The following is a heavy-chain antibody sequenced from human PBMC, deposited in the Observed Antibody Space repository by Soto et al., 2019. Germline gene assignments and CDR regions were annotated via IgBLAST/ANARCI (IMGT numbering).Heavy chain of an antibody. J-gene: IGHJ4*02. CDR1: GFNFRHAW. Sequence: EVNLVESGGGLVKPGGSLELSCVGSGFNFRHAWMGWVRQAPGKGPEWVGRVRSRTEGGATDYNAALEGRFTISRDDSKNEVYLEMNRLRPEDTAVYYCITDPSTVTSFYYFDYWGQGTRVTVSS. V-gene: IGHV3-15*05. CDR2: VRSRTEGGAT. D-gene: IGHD4-17*01. CDR3: ITDPSTVTSFYYFDY.